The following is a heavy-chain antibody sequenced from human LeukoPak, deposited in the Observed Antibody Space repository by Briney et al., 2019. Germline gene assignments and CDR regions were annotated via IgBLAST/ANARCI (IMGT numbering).Heavy chain of an antibody. CDR3: ARDRSDGNYYMVV. CDR1: GFTVSNNY. Sequence: GGSLRLSCAASGFTVSNNYMSSVRQAPGKGLEWVSVIYGGGSTSYADSVKGRFTISRDNFKNILYLQMNSLRADDTAVYYCARDRSDGNYYMVVWGKGTTVTVSS. D-gene: IGHD5-24*01. J-gene: IGHJ6*03. V-gene: IGHV3-53*01. CDR2: IYGGGST.